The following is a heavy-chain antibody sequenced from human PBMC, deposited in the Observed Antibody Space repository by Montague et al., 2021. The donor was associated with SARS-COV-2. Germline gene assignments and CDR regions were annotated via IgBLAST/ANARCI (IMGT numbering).Heavy chain of an antibody. V-gene: IGHV3-33*01. Sequence: SLRLSCAASGFTFSSYGMHWVRQAPGKGLEWVTVIWYDGSNKYYADSVKGRFTISRDNSKNTLYLQMNSLRAEDTAVYYCARDQVIAAAGTRYYFDYWGQGTLVTVSS. CDR3: ARDQVIAAAGTRYYFDY. D-gene: IGHD6-13*01. J-gene: IGHJ4*02. CDR2: IWYDGSNK. CDR1: GFTFSSYG.